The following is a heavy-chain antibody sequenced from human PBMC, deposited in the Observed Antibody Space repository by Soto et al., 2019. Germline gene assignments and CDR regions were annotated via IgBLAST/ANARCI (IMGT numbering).Heavy chain of an antibody. Sequence: LSLTCSVSGDSINSRYWSWIRQPPGKGLEWIGYIDYVGSTNYAPSLQSRVTMSVDTSKNQVSLKLRYVTAADKAVYYCVRQRGNYFDFWGQGTLVTVSS. V-gene: IGHV4-59*11. J-gene: IGHJ4*02. CDR2: IDYVGST. CDR3: VRQRGNYFDF. CDR1: GDSINSRY. D-gene: IGHD3-10*01.